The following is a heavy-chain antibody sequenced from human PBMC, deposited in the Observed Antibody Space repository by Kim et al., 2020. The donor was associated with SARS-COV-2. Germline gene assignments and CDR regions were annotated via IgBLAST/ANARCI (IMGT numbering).Heavy chain of an antibody. V-gene: IGHV1-3*01. CDR3: ARDPYPTAIFWYFDL. CDR1: GYTFTSYA. J-gene: IGHJ2*01. CDR2: IDVGNGKT. D-gene: IGHD1-26*01. Sequence: ASVKVSCKASGYTFTSYAMHWVRQAPEQRLEWMGWIDVGNGKTKYSQKFQGRVTITRDTSASTAYMELSSLRSEDTAVYYCARDPYPTAIFWYFDLWGRGTLVTVSS.